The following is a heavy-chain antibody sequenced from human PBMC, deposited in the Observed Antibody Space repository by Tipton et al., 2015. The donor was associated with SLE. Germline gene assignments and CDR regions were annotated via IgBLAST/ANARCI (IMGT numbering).Heavy chain of an antibody. CDR1: GFTVSSNY. J-gene: IGHJ4*02. CDR2: IYSGGST. Sequence: GSLRLSCAASGFTVSSNYMSWVRQAPGKGLEWVSVIYSGGSTYYADSVKGRFTISRDNSKNTLYLQMNSLRAEDTAVYYCVGDNSGSYFDYWGQGTLVTVSS. D-gene: IGHD1-26*01. V-gene: IGHV3-66*01. CDR3: VGDNSGSYFDY.